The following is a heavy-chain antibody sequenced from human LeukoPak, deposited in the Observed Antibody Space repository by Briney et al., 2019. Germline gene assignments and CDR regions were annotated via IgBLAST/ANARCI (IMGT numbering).Heavy chain of an antibody. J-gene: IGHJ3*02. V-gene: IGHV4-59*01. CDR3: ARDQLYFDSSGYYRTDAFDI. D-gene: IGHD3-22*01. Sequence: ASETLSLTCTVSGGSISRYYWSWIRQSPGKGLEWIGYIYYSGSTSYNPSLKSRAIISVDTYKNQFSLRLNSLTAADTAVYYCARDQLYFDSSGYYRTDAFDIWGQGTMVTVSS. CDR2: IYYSGST. CDR1: GGSISRYY.